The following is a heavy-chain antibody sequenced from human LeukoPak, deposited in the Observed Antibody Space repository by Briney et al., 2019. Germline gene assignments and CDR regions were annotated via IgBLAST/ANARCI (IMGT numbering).Heavy chain of an antibody. CDR3: ARGQPLLRFLEWQTHYGMDV. CDR2: INHSGST. J-gene: IGHJ6*02. Sequence: SETLSLTCAVYGGSFSGYYWSWIRQPPGKGLEWLGEINHSGSTNYNPSLKSRVTISVDTSKNQFSLKLSSVTAADTAVYYCARGQPLLRFLEWQTHYGMDVWGQGTTVTVSS. V-gene: IGHV4-34*01. CDR1: GGSFSGYY. D-gene: IGHD3-3*01.